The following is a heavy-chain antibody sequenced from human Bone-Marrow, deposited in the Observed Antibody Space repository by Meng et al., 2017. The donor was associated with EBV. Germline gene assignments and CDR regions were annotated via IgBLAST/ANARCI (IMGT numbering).Heavy chain of an antibody. V-gene: IGHV3-11*01. D-gene: IGHD5-12*01. CDR1: GFTFSDYY. CDR3: AKVRYSDYDSIDY. CDR2: ISNSGGTT. J-gene: IGHJ4*02. Sequence: VRLVGVGGGLVKPGGALGLSCAASGFTFSDYYMSWIRQAPGKGLEWVSYISNSGGTTYYADSVKGRFTISRDNSKNTLYVQMNRLRAEDTALYYCAKVRYSDYDSIDYWGQGTLVTVSS.